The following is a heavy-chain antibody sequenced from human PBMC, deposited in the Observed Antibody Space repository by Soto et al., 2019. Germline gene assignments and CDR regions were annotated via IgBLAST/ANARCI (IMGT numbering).Heavy chain of an antibody. CDR3: ERIRDYYDSSGYYKYYYYGMDV. CDR2: IIPIFGTA. D-gene: IGHD3-22*01. Sequence: SVKVSCKASGGTFSSYAISWVRQAPGQGLEWMGGIIPIFGTANYAQKFQGRVTITADESTSTAYMELSSLRSEDTAVYYCERIRDYYDSSGYYKYYYYGMDVWGQGTTVTVSS. V-gene: IGHV1-69*13. J-gene: IGHJ6*02. CDR1: GGTFSSYA.